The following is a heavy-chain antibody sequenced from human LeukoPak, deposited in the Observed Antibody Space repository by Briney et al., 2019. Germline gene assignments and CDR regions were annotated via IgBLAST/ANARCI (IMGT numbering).Heavy chain of an antibody. CDR1: GFTFSSYA. CDR2: ISGSGGST. D-gene: IGHD3-3*01. J-gene: IGHJ6*02. Sequence: GGSLRLSCAASGFTFSSYAMSWVRQAPGKGLEWVSAISGSGGSTYYADSVKGRCTISRDNSKNTLYLQMNSLRAEDTAVYYCAKDRVLRFLEWLSDYYYGMDVWGQGTTVTVSS. V-gene: IGHV3-23*01. CDR3: AKDRVLRFLEWLSDYYYGMDV.